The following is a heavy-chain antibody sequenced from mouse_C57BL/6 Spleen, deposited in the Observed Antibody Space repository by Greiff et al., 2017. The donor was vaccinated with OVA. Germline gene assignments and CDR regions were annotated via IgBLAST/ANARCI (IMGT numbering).Heavy chain of an antibody. CDR3: ERWRYDWILPHDMDD. Sequence: VQLQQSGPELVKPGASVKISCKASGYSFTGYYMNWVKQSPEKSLEWIGEINPSTGGTTYNQKFKAKATLTVDKSSSTAYMQLKSLTSEDSAVYYCERWRYDWILPHDMDDWGQGTSVTVSS. D-gene: IGHD2-3*01. CDR1: GYSFTGYY. CDR2: INPSTGGT. J-gene: IGHJ4*01. V-gene: IGHV1-42*01.